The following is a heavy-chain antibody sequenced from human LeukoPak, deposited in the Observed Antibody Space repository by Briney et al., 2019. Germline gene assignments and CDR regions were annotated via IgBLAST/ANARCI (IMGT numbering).Heavy chain of an antibody. CDR2: INPSGGST. D-gene: IGHD3-22*01. CDR3: ARALDYYDSSGYLQYFDY. Sequence: ASVKVSCKASGYTFTSYYMHWVRQAPEQGLEWMGIINPSGGSTSYAQKFQGRVTMTRDTSTSTVYMELSSLRSEDTAVYYCARALDYYDSSGYLQYFDYWGQGTLVTVSS. CDR1: GYTFTSYY. J-gene: IGHJ4*02. V-gene: IGHV1-46*01.